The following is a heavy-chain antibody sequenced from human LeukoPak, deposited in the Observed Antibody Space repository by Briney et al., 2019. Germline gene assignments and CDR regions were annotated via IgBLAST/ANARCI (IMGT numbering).Heavy chain of an antibody. D-gene: IGHD3-9*01. J-gene: IGHJ3*02. CDR2: ISYDGSNK. CDR1: GFTFSSYG. V-gene: IGHV3-30*18. Sequence: PGRSLRLSCAASGFTFSSYGMHWVRQAPGKGLEGVAVISYDGSNKYYADSVKGRFTISRDNSKNTLYLQMNSLRAEDTAVYYCAKVRGITIFWQEEYDAFDIWGQGTMVTVSS. CDR3: AKVRGITIFWQEEYDAFDI.